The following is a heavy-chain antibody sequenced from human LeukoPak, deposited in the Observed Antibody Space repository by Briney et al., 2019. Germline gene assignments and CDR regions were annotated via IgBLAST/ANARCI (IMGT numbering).Heavy chain of an antibody. CDR1: GFTFSSYS. D-gene: IGHD2-8*01. V-gene: IGHV3-21*01. CDR2: ISSSSSYI. CDR3: ARVLGYCTNGVCYKQFYYYYYMDV. Sequence: GGSLRLSCAASGFTFSSYSMNWVRQAPGKGLEWVSSISSSSSYIYYAGSVKGRFTISRDNAKSSLYLQMNSLRAEDTAVYYCARVLGYCTNGVCYKQFYYYYYMDVWGKGTTVTVS. J-gene: IGHJ6*03.